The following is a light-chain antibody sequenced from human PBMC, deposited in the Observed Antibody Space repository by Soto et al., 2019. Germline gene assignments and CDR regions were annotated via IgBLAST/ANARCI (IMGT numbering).Light chain of an antibody. J-gene: IGKJ4*01. Sequence: EIGITQSPSTLSLAALEIVTLSCRASQDIRSSLAWYQQKPGQAPRLLIYGASIRATGVPATFSGSGSGTEFTLSISSLQSEHLGVYYCQQDSSWPLTFGGGTKVDIK. V-gene: IGKV3-15*01. CDR3: QQDSSWPLT. CDR1: QDIRSS. CDR2: GAS.